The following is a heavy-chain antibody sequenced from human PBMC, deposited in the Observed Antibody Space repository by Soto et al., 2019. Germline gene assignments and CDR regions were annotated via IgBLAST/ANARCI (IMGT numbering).Heavy chain of an antibody. D-gene: IGHD2-2*02. CDR1: GYTFISYG. Sequence: ASVKVSCKASGYTFISYGISWVRQAPGQGLEWMGWISAYNGDTNYAQKLQGRVTMTTDTSTSTAYMELRSLRSDDTAVYYCARYQCSSSSCYTFFFDYWGHGTLVTVPQ. J-gene: IGHJ4*01. CDR3: ARYQCSSSSCYTFFFDY. V-gene: IGHV1-18*04. CDR2: ISAYNGDT.